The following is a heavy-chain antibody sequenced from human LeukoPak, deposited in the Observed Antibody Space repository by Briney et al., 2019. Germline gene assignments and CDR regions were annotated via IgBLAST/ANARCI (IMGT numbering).Heavy chain of an antibody. J-gene: IGHJ4*02. CDR1: GFTFSSYW. V-gene: IGHV3-7*01. CDR3: ASSWYCGY. D-gene: IGHD2-15*01. CDR2: IKQEQSEK. Sequence: SLRLSCAASGFTFSSYWMSWVRQAPGKGLEWVANIKQEQSEKYVVDSVKGRFTISRDNAKNSLYLQMNSLRAEDTAVYYCASSWYCGYWGQGTLVTLST.